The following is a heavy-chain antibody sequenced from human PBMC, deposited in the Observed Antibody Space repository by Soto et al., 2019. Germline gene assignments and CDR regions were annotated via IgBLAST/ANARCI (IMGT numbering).Heavy chain of an antibody. CDR2: ISGNADST. J-gene: IGHJ4*02. D-gene: IGHD2-21*01. Sequence: EVQLSESGGGLIQPGGSLRLSCVASGFTFRSYVMSWVRQAPGKGLEWVSDISGNADSTNYADSVRGRFTISRDNSNNTLYVQMTSLRAEDTAVYYCARGLHSLFDYWGQGTLVTVSS. CDR1: GFTFRSYV. V-gene: IGHV3-23*01. CDR3: ARGLHSLFDY.